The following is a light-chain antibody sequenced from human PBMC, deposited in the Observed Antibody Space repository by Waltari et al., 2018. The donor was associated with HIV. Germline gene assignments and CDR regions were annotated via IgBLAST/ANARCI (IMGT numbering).Light chain of an antibody. CDR3: QQYHIVPYT. CDR2: WAS. CDR1: QSLLYSSNNKTS. J-gene: IGKJ2*01. V-gene: IGKV4-1*01. Sequence: DVVMSQSPDSLTLAVGERATLNCKSSQSLLYSSNNKTSLAWYQQKPRPPLQLLFSWASPGGSGVPDRCAGGGSEKDFTLTIKRQQAEDVAVYCCQQYHIVPYTFGPGTKLEIK.